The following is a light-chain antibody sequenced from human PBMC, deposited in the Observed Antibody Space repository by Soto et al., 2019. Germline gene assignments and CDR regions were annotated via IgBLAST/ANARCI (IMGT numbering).Light chain of an antibody. CDR3: QQYNSYPLT. CDR2: MAS. V-gene: IGKV1-5*03. CDR1: QSINSW. Sequence: DIQMTQSPSTLSASVGDRVTITCRASQSINSWLAWYQQKPGKAPNLLIYMASSLESGVPSRFSGSGSGTEFTLTISSLQPDDFATYYCQQYNSYPLTFGGGTKVEIK. J-gene: IGKJ4*01.